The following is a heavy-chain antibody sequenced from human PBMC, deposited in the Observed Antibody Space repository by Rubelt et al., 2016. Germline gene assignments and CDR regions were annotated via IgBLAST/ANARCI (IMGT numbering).Heavy chain of an antibody. Sequence: QVQMVESGGGVVQPGGSLRVSCAASGFTFSSYGMHWVRQAPGKGLEWVAVISYDGRNKYYVDSVKGRFTISRDNSKNTLHLQMNSLRTEDTAVYYCAKDVGWSVVTPGDNWGQGTLVTVST. J-gene: IGHJ4*02. D-gene: IGHD4-23*01. CDR2: ISYDGRNK. V-gene: IGHV3-30*18. CDR3: AKDVGWSVVTPGDN. CDR1: GFTFSSYG.